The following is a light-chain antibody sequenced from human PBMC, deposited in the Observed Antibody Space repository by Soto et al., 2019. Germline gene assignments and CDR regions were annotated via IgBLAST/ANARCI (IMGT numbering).Light chain of an antibody. Sequence: SYELTQPPSVSVSPGQTASITCSGDKLGDKYTCWYQQKPGQSPVLVIYQDIKRPSGIPERFSGSNSGNTATLTISGTQAVDEADYYCQAWDYSTGVFGGGTKVTVL. CDR1: KLGDKY. CDR3: QAWDYSTGV. CDR2: QDI. J-gene: IGLJ2*01. V-gene: IGLV3-1*01.